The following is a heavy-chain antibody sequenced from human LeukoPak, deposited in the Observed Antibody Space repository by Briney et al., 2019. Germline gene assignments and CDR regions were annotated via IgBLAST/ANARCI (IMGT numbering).Heavy chain of an antibody. CDR3: ARILGDHQKDFHH. CDR1: GYTFTDYT. D-gene: IGHD3-3*01. J-gene: IGHJ1*01. Sequence: ASVKVSCKTSGYTFTDYTLDWVRQAPGRGLEWMGWLSTKTGTPHVQGFTGRFVFSLDTSVCTAYLQISNLNLDDTAVYYCARILGDHQKDFHHWGQGTLATVSS. V-gene: IGHV7-4-1*02. CDR2: LSTKTGTP.